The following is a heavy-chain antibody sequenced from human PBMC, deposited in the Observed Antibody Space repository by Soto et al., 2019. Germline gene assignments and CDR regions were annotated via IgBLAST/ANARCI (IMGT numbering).Heavy chain of an antibody. J-gene: IGHJ4*01. CDR1: GFTFDDYA. CDR2: ISWNSGSI. V-gene: IGHV3-9*01. Sequence: EVQLVESGGGLVQPGRSLRLSCAASGFTFDDYAMHWVRQAPGKVLEWVSGISWNSGSIAYADSVKGRFTISRDNAKNSLYLQMNSLRAEDTAVYYCAKRLTTVTTVFDCRGQEPWSPSPQ. CDR3: AKRLTTVTTVFDC. D-gene: IGHD4-17*01.